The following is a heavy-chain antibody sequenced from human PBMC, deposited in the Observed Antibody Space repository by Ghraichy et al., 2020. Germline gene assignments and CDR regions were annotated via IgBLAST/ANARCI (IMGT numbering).Heavy chain of an antibody. CDR2: INPNSGGT. D-gene: IGHD3-3*01. J-gene: IGHJ4*02. V-gene: IGHV1-2*02. Sequence: ASVKVSCKASGYTFTGYYMHWVRQAPGQGLEWMGWINPNSGGTNYAQKFQGRVTMTRDTSISTAYMELSRLRSDDTAVYYCARGITIFGATRWFPFDYWGQGTLVTVSS. CDR1: GYTFTGYY. CDR3: ARGITIFGATRWFPFDY.